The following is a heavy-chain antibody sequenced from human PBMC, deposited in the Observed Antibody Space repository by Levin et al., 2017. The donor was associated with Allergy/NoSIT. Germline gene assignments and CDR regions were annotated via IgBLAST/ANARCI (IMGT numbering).Heavy chain of an antibody. J-gene: IGHJ4*02. Sequence: PGGFLRLSCAASGFTFSDYYMSWIRQAPGKGLEWVSYISSSSSYTNYADSVKGRFTISRDNAKNSLYLQMNSLRAEDTAVYYCARNDYGDYEGGGVDYWGQGTLVTVSS. D-gene: IGHD4-17*01. CDR2: ISSSSSYT. CDR1: GFTFSDYY. CDR3: ARNDYGDYEGGGVDY. V-gene: IGHV3-11*03.